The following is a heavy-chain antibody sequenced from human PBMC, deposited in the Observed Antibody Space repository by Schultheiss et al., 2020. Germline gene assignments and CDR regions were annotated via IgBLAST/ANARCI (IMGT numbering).Heavy chain of an antibody. CDR1: GFTFSSYA. CDR3: TTDPVDYGDYLFDY. D-gene: IGHD4-17*01. Sequence: GGSLRLSCAASGFTFSSYAMSWVRQAPGKGLEWVSAISGSGGSTYYADSVKGRFTISRDNAKNSLYLQMNSLRAEDTAVYYCTTDPVDYGDYLFDYWGQGTLVTVSS. V-gene: IGHV3-23*01. J-gene: IGHJ4*02. CDR2: ISGSGGST.